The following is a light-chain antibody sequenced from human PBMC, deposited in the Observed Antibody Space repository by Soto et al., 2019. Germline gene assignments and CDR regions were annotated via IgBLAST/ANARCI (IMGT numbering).Light chain of an antibody. Sequence: IMLKQSPATLSLTPGERATLSCRASQSVSSYLAWYQQKPGQAPRLLIYDASNRATGIPARFSGSGSGTDFTLTISSLEPEDFAVYYCQQYNNWPLTFGGGTKVDI. J-gene: IGKJ4*01. CDR2: DAS. CDR1: QSVSSY. V-gene: IGKV3-11*01. CDR3: QQYNNWPLT.